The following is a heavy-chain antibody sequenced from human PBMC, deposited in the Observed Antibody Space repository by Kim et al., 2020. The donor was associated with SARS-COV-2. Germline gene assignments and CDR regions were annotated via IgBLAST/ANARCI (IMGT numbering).Heavy chain of an antibody. J-gene: IGHJ6*02. CDR2: IYYSGST. D-gene: IGHD1-26*01. CDR3: ARLGSTASSGYYCYYGMDV. Sequence: SETLSLTCTVSGGSISSSSYYWGWIRQPPGKGLEWIGSIYYSGSTYYNPSLKSRVTISVDTSKNQFSLKLSSVTAADTAVYYCARLGSTASSGYYCYYGMDVWGQGTTVTVSS. V-gene: IGHV4-39*01. CDR1: GGSISSSSYY.